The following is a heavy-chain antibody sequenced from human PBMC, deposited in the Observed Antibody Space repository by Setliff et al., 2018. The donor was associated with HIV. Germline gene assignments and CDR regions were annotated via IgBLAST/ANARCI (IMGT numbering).Heavy chain of an antibody. Sequence: PSETLSLTCTVSGGSISTYHWGWIRQPPGKRLEWIGYVSDSGSANYNPSLKSRLTISIDTSKSQFSLKLSSVTAADTAFYYCARLREGSTSLIDPWGQGTLVTVSS. D-gene: IGHD1-26*01. V-gene: IGHV4-59*01. CDR3: ARLREGSTSLIDP. CDR1: GGSISTYH. J-gene: IGHJ5*02. CDR2: VSDSGSA.